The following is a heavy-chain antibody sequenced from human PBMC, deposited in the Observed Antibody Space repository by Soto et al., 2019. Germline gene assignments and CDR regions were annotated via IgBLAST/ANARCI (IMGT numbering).Heavy chain of an antibody. Sequence: PSETLSLTCAVSGGSISSGGYSWSWIRQPPGNGLEWIGYIYHSGSTYYNPSLKSRVTISVDRSKNQFSLKLSSVTAADTAVYYCARSSGSYYPFDYWGQGTLVTVSS. D-gene: IGHD1-26*01. J-gene: IGHJ4*02. CDR3: ARSSGSYYPFDY. CDR1: GGSISSGGYS. CDR2: IYHSGST. V-gene: IGHV4-30-2*01.